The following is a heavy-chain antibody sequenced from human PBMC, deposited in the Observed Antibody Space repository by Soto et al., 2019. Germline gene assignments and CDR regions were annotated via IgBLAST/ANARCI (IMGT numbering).Heavy chain of an antibody. J-gene: IGHJ1*01. CDR1: GFTFSSYA. D-gene: IGHD6-13*01. V-gene: IGHV3-23*01. CDR2: ISGSGGST. CDR3: AGQQLPRRNQYFQH. Sequence: EVQLLESGGGLVQPGRSLRLSCEASGFTFSSYAMSWVRQAPGKGLEWVSAISGSGGSTYYADSVKGRFTISRDNSKNPLYLQMNSRRAEDTAVYYCAGQQLPRRNQYFQHWGQGTLVTVSS.